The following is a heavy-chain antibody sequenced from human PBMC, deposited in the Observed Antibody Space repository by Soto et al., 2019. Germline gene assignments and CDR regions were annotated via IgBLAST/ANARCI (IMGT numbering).Heavy chain of an antibody. Sequence: EVQLVESGGRLVQRGGSLRLSCSGSGFIFGDHVMDWVRQAPGKGLEWVAGISGSGNSPFFRDSVKGRFTISRDNSKNAVYLERNNLRDEDSAMYFCARGTHSYSGSHELDAWGLGTLVTVSS. CDR1: GFIFGDHV. J-gene: IGHJ5*02. V-gene: IGHV3-23*04. D-gene: IGHD1-26*01. CDR3: ARGTHSYSGSHELDA. CDR2: ISGSGNSP.